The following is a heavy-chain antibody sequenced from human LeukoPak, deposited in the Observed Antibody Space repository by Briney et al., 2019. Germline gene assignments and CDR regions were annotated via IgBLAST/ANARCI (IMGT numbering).Heavy chain of an antibody. CDR1: GYAFTSYD. J-gene: IGHJ3*02. Sequence: ASVKVSCKASGYAFTSYDINWVRQAPGQGLEWMGWISAYNGNTNYAQKLQGRVTMTTDTSTSTAYMELRSLRSDDTAVYYCARVDIVVVPAARAFDIWGQGTMVTVSS. CDR2: ISAYNGNT. V-gene: IGHV1-18*01. CDR3: ARVDIVVVPAARAFDI. D-gene: IGHD2-2*03.